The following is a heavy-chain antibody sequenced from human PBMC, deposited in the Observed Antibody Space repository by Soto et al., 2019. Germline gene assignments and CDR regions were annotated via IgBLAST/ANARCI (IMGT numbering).Heavy chain of an antibody. CDR2: IIPIFGTA. CDR1: GGTFSSYA. Sequence: QVQLVQSGAEVKKPGSSVKVSCKASGGTFSSYAISWVRQAPGQGLEWMGGIIPIFGTADYAQKSQGRVTITAGEAKGTADMELSSLRSEDTAAYYCASLPTTGNYYYYAMDVWGQGTPVTVSS. J-gene: IGHJ6*02. CDR3: ASLPTTGNYYYYAMDV. V-gene: IGHV1-69*12. D-gene: IGHD4-17*01.